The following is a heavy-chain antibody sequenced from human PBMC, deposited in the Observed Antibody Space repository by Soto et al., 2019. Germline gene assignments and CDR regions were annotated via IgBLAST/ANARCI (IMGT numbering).Heavy chain of an antibody. Sequence: GGSLRLSCTGSGFTFSDNYIDWVRQAPGKGLESVGRSRDKAQGYSTIYAASVKGRFTTSRDESKSSVYLQMNSLKTEDTAIYYRVRTTYFSDSSVYTRFFDYWGQGTLVPVSS. CDR1: GFTFSDNY. V-gene: IGHV3-72*01. CDR3: VRTTYFSDSSVYTRFFDY. CDR2: SRDKAQGYST. J-gene: IGHJ4*02. D-gene: IGHD3-22*01.